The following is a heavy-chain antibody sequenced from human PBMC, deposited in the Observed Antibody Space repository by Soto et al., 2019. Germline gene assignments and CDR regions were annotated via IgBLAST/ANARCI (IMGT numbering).Heavy chain of an antibody. J-gene: IGHJ4*02. CDR3: EKGKRHSGYVWAYFDY. Sequence: DVQLVESGGGLVQPGGSLRLSCAASGFTFDDYAMHWVRQAPGKGLEWVSGIGWNSGSIGYADSVKGRFTISRDNAKNPLYRKMNSWRAGDRAFYYWEKGKRHSGYVWAYFDYGGRGPLFPVSS. D-gene: IGHD5-12*01. V-gene: IGHV3-9*01. CDR2: IGWNSGSI. CDR1: GFTFDDYA.